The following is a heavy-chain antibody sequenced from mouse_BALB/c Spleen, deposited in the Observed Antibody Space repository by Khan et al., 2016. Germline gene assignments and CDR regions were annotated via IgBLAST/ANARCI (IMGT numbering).Heavy chain of an antibody. Sequence: QIQLVQSGPELKKPGETVKISCKASGYTFTNYGMNWVKQAPGKGLKWMGWINTNTGEPTYAEEFKGRFAFSLETSASTAYLQINNLKNEDTATYFWSRDGSSYYAIDYWGQGTSVTGAS. D-gene: IGHD1-1*01. CDR3: SRDGSSYYAIDY. CDR1: GYTFTNYG. CDR2: INTNTGEP. V-gene: IGHV9-3*02. J-gene: IGHJ4*01.